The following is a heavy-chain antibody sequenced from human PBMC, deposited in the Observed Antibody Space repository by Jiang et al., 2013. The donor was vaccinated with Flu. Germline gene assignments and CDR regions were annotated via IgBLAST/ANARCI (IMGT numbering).Heavy chain of an antibody. CDR3: ARGDPDYYYYGMDV. Sequence: GSISSGGYTGAGSPXPRKGLEWIGYIYYSGSTYYNPSLKSRVTISVDTSKNQFSLKLSPVTAADTAVYYCARGDPDYYYYGMDVWGQGTTVTVSS. D-gene: IGHD2-21*02. CDR2: IYYSGST. CDR1: GSISSGGYT. V-gene: IGHV4-31*02. J-gene: IGHJ6*02.